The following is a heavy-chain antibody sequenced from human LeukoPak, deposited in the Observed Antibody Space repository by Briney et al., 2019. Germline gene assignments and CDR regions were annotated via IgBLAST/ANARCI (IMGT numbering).Heavy chain of an antibody. CDR3: ARNSTTVNHVYKFFDY. CDR2: VFYSGST. D-gene: IGHD4-17*01. V-gene: IGHV4-39*01. CDR1: GDSITTGIYY. J-gene: IGHJ4*02. Sequence: SETLSLTCSVSGDSITTGIYYWAWIRQSPGKGLEWLGSVFYSGSTSYKPSLRSRVSISVDTSKNQFSLELSSVTAVATAVYYCARNSTTVNHVYKFFDYWGRGTLVTVSS.